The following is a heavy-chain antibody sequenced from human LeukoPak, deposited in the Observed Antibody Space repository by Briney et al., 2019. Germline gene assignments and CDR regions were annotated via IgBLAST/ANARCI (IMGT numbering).Heavy chain of an antibody. J-gene: IGHJ5*02. CDR3: ARRAYCSSTSCYAFDP. CDR1: GYSFTSYW. D-gene: IGHD2-2*01. Sequence: GESLKISCKGSGYSFTSYWIGWVLQMPGKGLEWMGIIYPGDSDTRYSPSFQGQVTTSADKSISTAYLQWSSLKASDTAMYYCARRAYCSSTSCYAFDPWGQGTLVTVSS. V-gene: IGHV5-51*01. CDR2: IYPGDSDT.